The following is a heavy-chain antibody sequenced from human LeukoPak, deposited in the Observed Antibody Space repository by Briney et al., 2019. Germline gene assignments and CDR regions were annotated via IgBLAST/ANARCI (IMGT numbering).Heavy chain of an antibody. V-gene: IGHV3-48*03. Sequence: PGGSLRLSCAASGFTFSSYEMNWVRQAPGKGLEWVSYISSSGSTIYYADSVKGRFTISRDNAKNSLYLQMNSLRAEDTAVYYCARRTASGRESKYFDYWGLGTLVTVSS. CDR3: ARRTASGRESKYFDY. J-gene: IGHJ4*02. D-gene: IGHD3-10*01. CDR2: ISSSGSTI. CDR1: GFTFSSYE.